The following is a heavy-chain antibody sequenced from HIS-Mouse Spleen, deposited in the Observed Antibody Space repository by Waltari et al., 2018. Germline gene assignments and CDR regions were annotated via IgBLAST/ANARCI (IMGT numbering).Heavy chain of an antibody. Sequence: QVQLVESGGGVVQPGRSLSLSCAASGFTFSSDGMHWVRQAPGKGLEWVAVISYDGSNKYYADSVKGRFTISRDNSKNTLYLQMNSLRAEDTAVYYCAKASSGWLDYWGQGTLVTVSS. V-gene: IGHV3-30*18. D-gene: IGHD6-19*01. CDR1: GFTFSSDG. CDR3: AKASSGWLDY. J-gene: IGHJ4*02. CDR2: ISYDGSNK.